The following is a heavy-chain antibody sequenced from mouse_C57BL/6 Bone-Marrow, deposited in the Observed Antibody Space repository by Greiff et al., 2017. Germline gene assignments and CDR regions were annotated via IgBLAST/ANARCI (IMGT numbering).Heavy chain of an antibody. CDR2: LSDGGSYT. V-gene: IGHV5-4*01. Sequence: EVQLVESGGGLVKPGGSLKLSCAASGFTFSSYAMSWVRQTPEKRLEWVATLSDGGSYTYYPDNVKGRFTISRDNAKNNLYLQMSHLKSEDTAMYYCARELRSRFAYWGQGALVTVSA. D-gene: IGHD1-1*01. CDR3: ARELRSRFAY. J-gene: IGHJ3*01. CDR1: GFTFSSYA.